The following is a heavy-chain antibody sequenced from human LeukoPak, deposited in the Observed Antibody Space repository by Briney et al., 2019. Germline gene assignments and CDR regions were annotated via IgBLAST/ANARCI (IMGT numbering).Heavy chain of an antibody. CDR2: ISTSSSTI. CDR1: GFTFSSYS. J-gene: IGHJ4*02. CDR3: ARVPLPADSSGWYYFDY. D-gene: IGHD6-19*01. Sequence: GGSLRLSCAASGFTFSSYSMNWVRQAPGKGLEWVPYISTSSSTIYYADSVRGRFTISRDNAKNSLYLQMNSLRAEDTAVYYCARVPLPADSSGWYYFDYWGQGTLVTVSS. V-gene: IGHV3-48*01.